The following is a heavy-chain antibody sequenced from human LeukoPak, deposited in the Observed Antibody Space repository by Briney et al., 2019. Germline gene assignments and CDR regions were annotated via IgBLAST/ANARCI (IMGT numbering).Heavy chain of an antibody. CDR2: IRSKAYGGTT. V-gene: IGHV3-49*04. CDR3: TRDQSNYGDYGWFDP. J-gene: IGHJ5*02. D-gene: IGHD4-17*01. Sequence: GGSLRLSCTASGFTFGDYAMSWVRQAPGKGLEWVGFIRSKAYGGTTEYAASVKGRFTISRDDSKSIAYLQMNSLKTEDTAVYYCTRDQSNYGDYGWFDPWGQGTLVTVSS. CDR1: GFTFGDYA.